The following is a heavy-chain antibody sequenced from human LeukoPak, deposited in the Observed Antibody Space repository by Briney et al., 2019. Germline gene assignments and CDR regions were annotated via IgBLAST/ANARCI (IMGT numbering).Heavy chain of an antibody. V-gene: IGHV4-38-2*01. CDR2: IYHIGST. CDR1: GYSISRGYY. CDR3: ARGGSSGYSPWWYFDL. J-gene: IGHJ2*01. Sequence: PSETLSLTCGVSGYSISRGYYWAWIRQPPGKGLEWIGTIYHIGSTYYNPSLESRVTISVDTSKNQFSLKLSSVTAADTAVYYCARGGSSGYSPWWYFDLWGRGTLATVSS. D-gene: IGHD3-22*01.